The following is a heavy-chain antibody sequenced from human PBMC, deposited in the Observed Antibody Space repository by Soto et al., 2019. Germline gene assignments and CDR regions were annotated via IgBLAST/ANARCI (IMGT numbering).Heavy chain of an antibody. CDR2: IGGTDGDSDGVP. J-gene: IGHJ3*01. Sequence: VQLLESGGDLVQPGGSLRLSCVASGFILNNYAMSWVRQAPGKGLEWVSTIGGTDGDSDGVPWYEDSVKGRFPISRDSYSNTRFLQMDNLRAEDSALYYCVKRGRNWGAFDFWGQGTTVVVSS. V-gene: IGHV3-23*01. D-gene: IGHD7-27*01. CDR3: VKRGRNWGAFDF. CDR1: GFILNNYA.